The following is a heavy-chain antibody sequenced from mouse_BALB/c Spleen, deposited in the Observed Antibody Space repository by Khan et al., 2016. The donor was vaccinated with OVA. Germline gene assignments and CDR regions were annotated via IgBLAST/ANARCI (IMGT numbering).Heavy chain of an antibody. Sequence: EVQLQESGPGLVKPSQSLSLTCTVNGYSITSNYAWNWIRQFPGNKLEWMGYISYSGSTNYNPYLKSRLSITRATSKNQFFLLLHSVTTEDSAIYSGARGNYYGYALTYWGQGTSVTVSS. CDR2: ISYSGST. CDR1: GYSITSNYA. J-gene: IGHJ4*01. D-gene: IGHD1-1*01. V-gene: IGHV3-2*02. CDR3: ARGNYYGYALTY.